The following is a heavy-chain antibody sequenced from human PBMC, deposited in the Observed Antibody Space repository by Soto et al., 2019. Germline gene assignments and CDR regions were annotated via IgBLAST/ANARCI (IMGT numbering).Heavy chain of an antibody. CDR1: GYTFTSYD. D-gene: IGHD2-15*01. CDR3: ARGFRLPYYYYYGMDV. Sequence: QVQLVQSGAEVKKPGASVKVSCKASGYTFTSYDINWVRQATGQGLEWMGWMNPNSGNTGYAQKFQGSVTMTRNTSISTAYMELSSLRSEDTAVYYCARGFRLPYYYYYGMDVWGQGTTVTVSS. CDR2: MNPNSGNT. V-gene: IGHV1-8*01. J-gene: IGHJ6*02.